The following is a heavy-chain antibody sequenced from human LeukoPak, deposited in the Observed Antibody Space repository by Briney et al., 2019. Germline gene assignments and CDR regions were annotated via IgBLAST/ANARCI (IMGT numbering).Heavy chain of an antibody. CDR2: IYTSGST. Sequence: PSETLSLTCAVYGGSSSGYYWSWIRQPAGKGLEWIGRIYTSGSTNYNPSLKSRVTMSVDTSKNQFSLKLTSVTAADTAVYYCAKSNGYGLVDIWGQGTMVTVSS. D-gene: IGHD3-10*01. CDR3: AKSNGYGLVDI. CDR1: GGSSSGYY. J-gene: IGHJ3*02. V-gene: IGHV4-59*10.